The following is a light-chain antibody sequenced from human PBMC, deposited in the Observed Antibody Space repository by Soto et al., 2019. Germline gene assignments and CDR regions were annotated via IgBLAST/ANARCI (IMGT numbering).Light chain of an antibody. V-gene: IGKV3-15*01. J-gene: IGKJ1*01. Sequence: DIVMTQSPATLSVSPGERATLSCRASQSVSSNLAWYQQKRGQAPRLLMYGASTRATGIPVRFSGSGSGTELTLIISSLQSEDFALYYCQQYNDWPRTFGQGTKVEIK. CDR2: GAS. CDR3: QQYNDWPRT. CDR1: QSVSSN.